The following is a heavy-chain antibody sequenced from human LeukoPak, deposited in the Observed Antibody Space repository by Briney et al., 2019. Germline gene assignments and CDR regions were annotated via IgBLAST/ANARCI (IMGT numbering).Heavy chain of an antibody. D-gene: IGHD2-2*02. CDR1: GGSVSSYS. V-gene: IGHV4-59*08. Sequence: SETLSLTCTVSGGSVSSYSWSWIRQPPGKGLEWIGYFYYSGSTNYNPSLKSRVTISVDTSKSQFSLNLTSVTAAHTAVYYCARTRRQAISAQYFDYWGQGTLVTVSS. J-gene: IGHJ4*02. CDR3: ARTRRQAISAQYFDY. CDR2: FYYSGST.